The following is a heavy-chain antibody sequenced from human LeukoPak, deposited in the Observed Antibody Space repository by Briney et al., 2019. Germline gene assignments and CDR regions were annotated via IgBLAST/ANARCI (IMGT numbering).Heavy chain of an antibody. CDR1: GFTFSNYA. J-gene: IGHJ3*02. CDR3: ARDGITMVRGVMKAFDI. D-gene: IGHD3-10*01. CDR2: ISGSGGST. Sequence: GGSLRLSCGASGFTFSNYAMSWVRQAPGKGLEWVSAISGSGGSTYYADSVKGRFTISRDNAKNSLYLQMNSLRAEDTAVYYCARDGITMVRGVMKAFDIWGQGTMVTVSS. V-gene: IGHV3-23*01.